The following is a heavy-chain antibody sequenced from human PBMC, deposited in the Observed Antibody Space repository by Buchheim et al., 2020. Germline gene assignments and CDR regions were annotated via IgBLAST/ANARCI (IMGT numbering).Heavy chain of an antibody. Sequence: EVQLVESGGGLVQPGGSLRLSCAASGFTFSSYEMNWVRQAPGKGLEWVSYISSSGSTIYYADSVKGRFTTSRDNAKNSLYLQMNSLRAEDTAVYYCARNYYGYVWGSYRYHYFDYWGQGTL. CDR2: ISSSGSTI. J-gene: IGHJ4*02. V-gene: IGHV3-48*03. CDR1: GFTFSSYE. D-gene: IGHD3-16*02. CDR3: ARNYYGYVWGSYRYHYFDY.